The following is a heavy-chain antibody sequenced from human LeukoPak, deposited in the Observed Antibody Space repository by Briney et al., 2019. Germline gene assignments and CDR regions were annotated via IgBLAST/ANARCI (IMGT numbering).Heavy chain of an antibody. D-gene: IGHD2-21*02. CDR1: GGSISSYY. CDR2: IYYSGGT. CDR3: ARRTASSTYYFDY. V-gene: IGHV4-59*08. J-gene: IGHJ4*02. Sequence: SETLSLTCTVSGGSISSYYWSWIRQPPGKGLEWIGYIYYSGGTNYNPSLKSRATISVDTSKNQFSLKLSSVTTADTAVYYCARRTASSTYYFDYWGQGTLVTVSS.